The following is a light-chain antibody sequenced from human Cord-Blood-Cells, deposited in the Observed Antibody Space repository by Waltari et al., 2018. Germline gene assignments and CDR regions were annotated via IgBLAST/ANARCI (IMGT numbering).Light chain of an antibody. CDR1: QSVSSSY. J-gene: IGKJ2*01. Sequence: EIVLAPSPGPLSLSPADRATLSCRASQSVSSSYLAWYQQTPGQAPRLLIYGASSRATGIPDRFSGSGSGTDFTLTISRLEPEDFALYYCQQYGSSPLYTFGQGTKLEIK. V-gene: IGKV3-20*01. CDR2: GAS. CDR3: QQYGSSPLYT.